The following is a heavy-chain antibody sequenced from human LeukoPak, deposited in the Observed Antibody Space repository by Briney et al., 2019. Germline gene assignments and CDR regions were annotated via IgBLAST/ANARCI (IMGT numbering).Heavy chain of an antibody. V-gene: IGHV3-30*02. Sequence: PGGSLRLSCAASGFTFSSYGMHWVRQAPGKGLEWVAFIRYDGSNKYYADSVKGRFTISRDNSKNTLYLQMNSLRAEDTAVYYCARTVVPAAIWWFDPWGQGTLVTVSS. D-gene: IGHD2-2*01. CDR1: GFTFSSYG. J-gene: IGHJ5*02. CDR3: ARTVVPAAIWWFDP. CDR2: IRYDGSNK.